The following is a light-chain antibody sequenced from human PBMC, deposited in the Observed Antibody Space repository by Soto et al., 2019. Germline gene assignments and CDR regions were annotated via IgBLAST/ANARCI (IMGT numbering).Light chain of an antibody. V-gene: IGKV3-15*01. CDR2: GAS. CDR1: ESVSTN. CDR3: QQYNNWPLT. J-gene: IGKJ4*01. Sequence: EIEMTQSPATLSLAPGERVTLSCRASESVSTNLAWYQQKAGQAPRLLIYGASTRATGIPARFSGSGSGTEFTLTISSLQSEDFAVYYCQQYNNWPLTFGGGTKVDIK.